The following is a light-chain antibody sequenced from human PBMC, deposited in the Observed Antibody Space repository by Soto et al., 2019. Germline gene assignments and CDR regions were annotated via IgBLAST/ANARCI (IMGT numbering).Light chain of an antibody. Sequence: DIQMTQSPSSLSASVGDRVTITCRASQTISSNLHWYQQKPGKAPDLLIFAASNLQSGVPSRFSGSGSGADFTLTISSLQPEDFATYYCQQGHSAPLTFGGGNKVEIK. V-gene: IGKV1-39*01. J-gene: IGKJ4*01. CDR2: AAS. CDR1: QTISSN. CDR3: QQGHSAPLT.